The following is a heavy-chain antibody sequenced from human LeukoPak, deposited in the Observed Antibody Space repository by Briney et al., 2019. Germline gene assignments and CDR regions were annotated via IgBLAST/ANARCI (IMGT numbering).Heavy chain of an antibody. J-gene: IGHJ4*02. Sequence: SQTLSLTCAVSGDTVSSNSAAWHSIRQSPSRGLERQGRTYYRSKWYNDYAVSVKSRITINPDTSKNQFSLQLNSVTPEDTAVYYCARAPGQWLAYFDYWGQGTLVTVSS. V-gene: IGHV6-1*01. CDR1: GDTVSSNSAA. CDR3: ARAPGQWLAYFDY. CDR2: TYYRSKWYN. D-gene: IGHD6-19*01.